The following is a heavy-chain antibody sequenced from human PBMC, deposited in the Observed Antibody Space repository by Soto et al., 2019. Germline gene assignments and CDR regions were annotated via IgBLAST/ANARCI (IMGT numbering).Heavy chain of an antibody. J-gene: IGHJ4*02. CDR3: ATRFAVVEVATDY. V-gene: IGHV3-30*03. CDR2: IAYDGSNK. CDR1: GFTFSSYG. D-gene: IGHD2-15*01. Sequence: QVQLVESGGGVVQPGTSLRLSCAASGFTFSSYGMHWVLQAPGKGLEWVGVIAYDGSNKWYADSVRGRFTISRDNSKNTLFLQMNSLTAEDTAVYYCATRFAVVEVATDYWGQGTLVTVSS.